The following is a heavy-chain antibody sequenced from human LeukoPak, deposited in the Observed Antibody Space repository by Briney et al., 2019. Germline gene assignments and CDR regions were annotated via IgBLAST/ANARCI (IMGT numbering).Heavy chain of an antibody. Sequence: GGSLRLSCAASGFTFSSYGIHWVRQAPGKGLEWVAVISYDGSNKYYADSVKGRFTVSRDNSKNTLYLHLNGLRADDTAVYYCAKDRDSGSWYYYYGMDVWGQGTTVTVSS. D-gene: IGHD6-13*01. CDR3: AKDRDSGSWYYYYGMDV. CDR1: GFTFSSYG. V-gene: IGHV3-30*18. CDR2: ISYDGSNK. J-gene: IGHJ6*02.